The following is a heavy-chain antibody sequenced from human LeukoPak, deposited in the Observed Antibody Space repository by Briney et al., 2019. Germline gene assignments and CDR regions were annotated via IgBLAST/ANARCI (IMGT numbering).Heavy chain of an antibody. CDR2: ISYDGSNK. CDR1: GFTFGSYA. Sequence: PGGSLRLSCAASGFTFGSYAMHWVRQAPGKGLEWVAVISYDGSNKYYADSVKGRFTISRDNSKNTLYLQMNSLRAEDTAVYYCARDSIDIVVVVAASVEGYFDYWGQGTLVTVSS. J-gene: IGHJ4*02. D-gene: IGHD2-15*01. V-gene: IGHV3-30*04. CDR3: ARDSIDIVVVVAASVEGYFDY.